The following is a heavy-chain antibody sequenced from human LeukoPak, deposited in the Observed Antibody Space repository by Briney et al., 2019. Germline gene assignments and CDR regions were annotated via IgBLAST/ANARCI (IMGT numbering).Heavy chain of an antibody. CDR2: INHSGST. J-gene: IGHJ5*02. D-gene: IGHD3-10*01. CDR1: GGSFSGYY. Sequence: SETLSLTCAVYGGSFSGYYWSWIRQPPGKGLEWIGEINHSGSTNYNPSLKSRVTISVDTSRNQFSLKLSSVTAADMAVYYCARSYRYNWFDPWGQGTLVTVSS. V-gene: IGHV4-34*01. CDR3: ARSYRYNWFDP.